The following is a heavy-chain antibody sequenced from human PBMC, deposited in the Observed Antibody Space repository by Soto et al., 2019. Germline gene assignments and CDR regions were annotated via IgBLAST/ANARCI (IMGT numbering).Heavy chain of an antibody. CDR2: IIPIFGTA. Sequence: QVQLVQSGAEVKKPGSSVKVSCKASGGTFSSYAISWVRQAPGQGLEWMGGIIPIFGTANYAQKFQGRVTXXAXEXXSTAYMELSSLRSEDTAVYYCARDGVDTAMALPDYWGQGTLVTVSS. CDR3: ARDGVDTAMALPDY. V-gene: IGHV1-69*12. D-gene: IGHD5-18*01. CDR1: GGTFSSYA. J-gene: IGHJ4*02.